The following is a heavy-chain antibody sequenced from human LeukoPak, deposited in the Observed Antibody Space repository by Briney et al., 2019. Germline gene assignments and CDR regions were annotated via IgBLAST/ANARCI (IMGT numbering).Heavy chain of an antibody. J-gene: IGHJ4*02. CDR1: GGSFSGYY. CDR2: INHSGST. Sequence: SETLSLTCAVYGGSFSGYYWSWIRQPPGKGLEWIGEINHSGSTNYNPSLKSRVTISVDTSKNQFSLKLSSVTAADTAVYYCARRGDYWGQGTMVTVSS. V-gene: IGHV4-34*01. CDR3: ARRGDY.